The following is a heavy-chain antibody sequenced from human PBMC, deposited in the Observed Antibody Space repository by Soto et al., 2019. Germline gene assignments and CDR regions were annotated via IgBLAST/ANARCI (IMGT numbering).Heavy chain of an antibody. CDR1: GFTFSSYS. CDR2: ISSSSNYI. J-gene: IGHJ5*02. CDR3: ARVPSSRAYWFDP. D-gene: IGHD3-10*01. Sequence: PGGSLRLSCAATGFTFSSYSMNWVRQAPGKGLEWVSFISSSSNYIYYADLVKGRFTISRDNAKNSLYLQMNSLRAEDTAVYYCARVPSSRAYWFDPWGQGTLVTVSS. V-gene: IGHV3-21*01.